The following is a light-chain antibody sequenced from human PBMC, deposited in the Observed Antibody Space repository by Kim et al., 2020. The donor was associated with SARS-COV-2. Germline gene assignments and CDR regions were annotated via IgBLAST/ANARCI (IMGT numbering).Light chain of an antibody. Sequence: EVVLTQSQGTLSLSPGERATLSCRASQPISSAHLAWHQQKPGQPPRLLIYDASRRATGIPDRFRGSGSGTDFTLTISRLDPEDFAVYYCQRYETFRQGTKADIK. CDR2: DAS. V-gene: IGKV3-20*01. CDR1: QPISSAH. J-gene: IGKJ1*01. CDR3: QRYET.